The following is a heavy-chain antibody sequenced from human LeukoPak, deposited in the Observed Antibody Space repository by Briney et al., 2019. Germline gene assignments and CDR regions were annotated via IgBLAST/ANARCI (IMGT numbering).Heavy chain of an antibody. J-gene: IGHJ4*02. D-gene: IGHD3-10*01. Sequence: SETLSLTCAVSGGSISSGGYSWSWIRQPPGKGLEWIGYIYHSGSTYYNPSLKSRVTISVDRSKNQFSLKLSSVTAADTAVYYCASSSMVRGVSIYYFDYWGQGTLVTVSS. CDR2: IYHSGST. CDR3: ASSSMVRGVSIYYFDY. CDR1: GGSISSGGYS. V-gene: IGHV4-30-2*01.